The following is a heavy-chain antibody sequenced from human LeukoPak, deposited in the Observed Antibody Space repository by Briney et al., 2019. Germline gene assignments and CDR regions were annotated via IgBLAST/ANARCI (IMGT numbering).Heavy chain of an antibody. Sequence: ASVKVSCRASGYTFTSYYMHWVRQAPGQGLEWMGIINPSGGSTSYAQKFQGRVTMTRDMSTSTVYMELSSLRSEDTAVYYCARDRLREYGSGSSRFDYWGQGTLVTVSS. CDR3: ARDRLREYGSGSSRFDY. V-gene: IGHV1-46*01. J-gene: IGHJ4*02. CDR2: INPSGGST. D-gene: IGHD3-10*01. CDR1: GYTFTSYY.